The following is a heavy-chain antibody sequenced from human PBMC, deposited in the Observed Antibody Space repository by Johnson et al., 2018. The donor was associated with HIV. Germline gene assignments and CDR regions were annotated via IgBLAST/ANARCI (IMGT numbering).Heavy chain of an antibody. CDR1: GFTFSSYG. D-gene: IGHD3-22*01. J-gene: IGHJ3*02. V-gene: IGHV3-30*02. CDR2: IRYDGSNK. CDR3: ARPGYYDSSGLDAFDI. Sequence: QVQLVESGGGVVQPGGSLRLSCAASGFTFSSYGMHWVRQAPGKGLEWVAFIRYDGSNKYYADSVKGRFTISRDNSKNTLYLQMNSLRAEDTAVYYCARPGYYDSSGLDAFDIWGQGTMVTVSS.